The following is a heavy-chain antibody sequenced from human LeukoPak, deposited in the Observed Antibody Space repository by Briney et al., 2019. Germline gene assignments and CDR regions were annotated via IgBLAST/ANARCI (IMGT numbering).Heavy chain of an antibody. CDR2: INSDGRVT. J-gene: IGHJ4*02. Sequence: GGSLRLSCAASGFTVSRHWMHWVRQAPGKGLVWISRINSDGRVTDYADFVKGRFTISRDNAKSTVYLQINSLRDEDTAVYYCARICSGPDCPIPDWGQGTLVTVSS. V-gene: IGHV3-74*01. CDR3: ARICSGPDCPIPD. D-gene: IGHD2-15*01. CDR1: GFTVSRHW.